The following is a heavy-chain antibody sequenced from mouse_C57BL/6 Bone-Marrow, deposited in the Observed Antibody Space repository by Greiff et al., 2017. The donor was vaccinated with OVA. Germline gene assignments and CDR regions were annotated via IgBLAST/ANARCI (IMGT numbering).Heavy chain of an antibody. CDR2: ISYDGSN. CDR1: GYSITSGYY. Sequence: ESGPGLVKPSQSLSLTCSVTGYSITSGYYWNWIRQFPGNKLEWMGYISYDGSNNYNPSLKNRISITRDTSKNQFFLKLNSVTTADTAAYDCAIYYYGSRLLFDYWGQGTTRTVSS. D-gene: IGHD1-1*01. CDR3: AIYYYGSRLLFDY. J-gene: IGHJ2*01. V-gene: IGHV3-6*01.